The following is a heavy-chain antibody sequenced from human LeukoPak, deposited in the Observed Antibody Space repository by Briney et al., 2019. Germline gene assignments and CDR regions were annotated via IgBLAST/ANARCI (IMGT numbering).Heavy chain of an antibody. J-gene: IGHJ4*02. CDR1: GGSISSSSYY. V-gene: IGHV4-39*07. D-gene: IGHD3-22*01. Sequence: SETLSLTCTVSGGSISSSSYYWGWIRQPPGKGLEWIGSIYYSGSTYYNPSLKSRVTISVDTSKNQFSLKLSSETAADTAVYYCARGTRGSGYYYDSSGYSYYFYYWGQGTLVTVSS. CDR3: ARGTRGSGYYYDSSGYSYYFYY. CDR2: IYYSGST.